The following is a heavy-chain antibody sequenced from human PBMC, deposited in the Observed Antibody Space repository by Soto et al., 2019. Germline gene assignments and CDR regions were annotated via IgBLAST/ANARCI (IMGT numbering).Heavy chain of an antibody. J-gene: IGHJ2*01. D-gene: IGHD7-27*01. V-gene: IGHV1-3*01. CDR3: ASKWGSEAGWYFDL. CDR2: INAGNGNT. Sequence: QVQLVQSGAEVKKPGASVKVSCKASGYTFTSYAMHWVRQAPGQRLEWMGWINAGNGNTKYSQKFQGRVTITRETSASTAYMELSSLRAEDTAVYYCASKWGSEAGWYFDLWGRGTLVTVSS. CDR1: GYTFTSYA.